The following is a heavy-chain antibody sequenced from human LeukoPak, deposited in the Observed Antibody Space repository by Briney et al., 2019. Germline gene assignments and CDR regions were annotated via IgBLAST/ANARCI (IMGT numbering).Heavy chain of an antibody. J-gene: IGHJ4*02. CDR3: TREYSGSFDY. CDR2: IESKTDGGTT. CDR1: GFSFSDAW. V-gene: IGHV3-15*04. D-gene: IGHD1-26*01. Sequence: GGSLRLSCAASGFSFSDAWMSWVRQIPGKGLEWVGRIESKTDGGTTDYAAPVKGRFTISRDDSKNTLHLQMNSLKIEDTAMYYCTREYSGSFDYWGQGALVTVSS.